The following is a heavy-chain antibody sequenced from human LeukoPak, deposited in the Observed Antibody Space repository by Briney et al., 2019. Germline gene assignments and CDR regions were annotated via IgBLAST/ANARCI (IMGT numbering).Heavy chain of an antibody. CDR3: AKGSYYDSSGSFYFDY. CDR2: IKQDGSEK. Sequence: GGSLRLSCTASGFTFSNYWMSWVREAPGKGLEWVANIKQDGSEKNYVDSVKGWFTISRDNSKNTLYVQVNSLGTEDAAAYYCAKGSYYDSSGSFYFDYWGQGTLVTVSS. CDR1: GFTFSNYW. V-gene: IGHV3-7*03. J-gene: IGHJ4*02. D-gene: IGHD3-22*01.